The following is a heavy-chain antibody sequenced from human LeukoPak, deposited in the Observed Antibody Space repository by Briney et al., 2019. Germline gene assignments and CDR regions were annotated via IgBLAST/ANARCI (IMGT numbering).Heavy chain of an antibody. CDR2: ISAYNGNT. CDR1: GYTFTSYG. J-gene: IGHJ6*03. D-gene: IGHD2-2*01. Sequence: GASVKVSCKASGYTFTSYGISWVRQAPGQGLEWMGWISAYNGNTNYAQKLQGRVTMTTDTSTSTAYMELRSLRSDDTAVYYCARDPWKYQLLSDCYYTDVWGKGTTVTVSS. CDR3: ARDPWKYQLLSDCYYTDV. V-gene: IGHV1-18*01.